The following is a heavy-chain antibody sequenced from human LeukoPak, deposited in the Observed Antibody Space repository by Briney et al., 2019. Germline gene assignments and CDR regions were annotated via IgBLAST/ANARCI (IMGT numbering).Heavy chain of an antibody. V-gene: IGHV3-30*04. J-gene: IGHJ4*02. Sequence: GRSLRLSCAASGFTFSSYAMHWVRQAPGKGLEWVAVISYDGSNKYYADSVKGRFTISRDNSKSTLYLQMNSLRAEDTAMYYCARKDGDYWGRGTLVTVSS. CDR1: GFTFSSYA. CDR3: ARKDGDY. CDR2: ISYDGSNK.